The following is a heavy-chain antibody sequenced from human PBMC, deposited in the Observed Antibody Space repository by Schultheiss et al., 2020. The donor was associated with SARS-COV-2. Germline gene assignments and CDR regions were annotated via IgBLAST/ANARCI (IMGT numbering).Heavy chain of an antibody. CDR3: ARGLRASSSFGY. D-gene: IGHD6-6*01. J-gene: IGHJ4*02. CDR2: ISSSGSTI. CDR1: GGSISSGDYY. Sequence: LSLTCTVSGGSISSGDYYMSWIRQAPGKGLEWVSYISSSGSTIYYADSVKGRFTISRDNAKNSLYLQMNSLRAEDTAVYYCARGLRASSSFGYWGQGTLVTVSS. V-gene: IGHV3-11*04.